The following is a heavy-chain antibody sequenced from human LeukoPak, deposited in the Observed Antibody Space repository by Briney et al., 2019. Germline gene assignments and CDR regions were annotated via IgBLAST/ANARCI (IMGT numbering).Heavy chain of an antibody. CDR1: GGSINNYY. Sequence: PSETLSLTCNVSGGSINNYYWSWLRQPPGKGLEWIGYIYFTGGTNYNPSLKSRVTMSVDTSKNQFPLKLTSVTAADTAVYFCAREVATAGRGFDPWGQGTLVTVSS. CDR3: AREVATAGRGFDP. D-gene: IGHD6-13*01. CDR2: IYFTGGT. J-gene: IGHJ5*02. V-gene: IGHV4-59*12.